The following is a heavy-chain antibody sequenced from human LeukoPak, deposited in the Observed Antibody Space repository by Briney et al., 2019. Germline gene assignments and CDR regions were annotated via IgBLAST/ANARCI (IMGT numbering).Heavy chain of an antibody. CDR3: ATPLGSSGYYGY. Sequence: ASVTVSCKVSGYTLTELSIHWVRQAPGKGLEWMGGFDPEDGETIYAQKFQGRVTMTEDTSTDTAYMELSSLRSEDTAVYYCATPLGSSGYYGYWGQGTLVTVSS. J-gene: IGHJ4*02. V-gene: IGHV1-24*01. CDR1: GYTLTELS. CDR2: FDPEDGET. D-gene: IGHD3-22*01.